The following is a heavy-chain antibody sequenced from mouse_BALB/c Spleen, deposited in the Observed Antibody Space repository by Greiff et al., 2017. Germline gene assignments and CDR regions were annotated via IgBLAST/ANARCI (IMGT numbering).Heavy chain of an antibody. V-gene: IGHV3-2*02. CDR1: GYSITSDYA. CDR3: ARYHGYFDV. J-gene: IGHJ1*01. CDR2: ISYSGST. Sequence: EVQLQQSGPGLVKPSQSLSLTCTVTGYSITSDYAWNWIRQFPGNKLEWMGYISYSGSTSYNPSLKSRISITRDTSKNQFFLQLNSVTTEDTATYYCARYHGYFDVWGAGTTVTVSS.